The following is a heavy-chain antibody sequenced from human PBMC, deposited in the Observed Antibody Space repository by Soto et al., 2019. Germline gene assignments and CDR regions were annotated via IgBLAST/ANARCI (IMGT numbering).Heavy chain of an antibody. J-gene: IGHJ4*02. Sequence: SETLSLTCAVYSGSLSDFYWNWIRQPPGKGLEWIGEINSSGNTNYNPSLKSRVTISIDTSKNQFSLKLSSVTAADTAVYYCARGRPHTTSSCYLNYWGAGTLVTVSS. CDR2: INSSGNT. CDR3: ARGRPHTTSSCYLNY. V-gene: IGHV4-34*01. CDR1: SGSLSDFY. D-gene: IGHD2-2*01.